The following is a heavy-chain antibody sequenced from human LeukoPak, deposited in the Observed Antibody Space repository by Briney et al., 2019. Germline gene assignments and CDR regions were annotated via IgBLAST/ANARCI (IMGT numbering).Heavy chain of an antibody. CDR3: ATDFGDGPWFDP. Sequence: GGSLRLSCAASGFIFSSSDMHWVRQTPGKGLAWVALIRSDGSAECYADSVKGRFTISRDHSKNTLYLQMNSLGAEDTAVYYCATDFGDGPWFDPWGQGTLVTVSS. CDR2: IRSDGSAE. D-gene: IGHD2-21*02. J-gene: IGHJ5*02. CDR1: GFIFSSSD. V-gene: IGHV3-30*02.